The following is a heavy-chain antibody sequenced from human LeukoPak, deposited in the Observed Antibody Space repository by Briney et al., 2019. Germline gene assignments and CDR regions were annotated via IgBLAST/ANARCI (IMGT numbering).Heavy chain of an antibody. Sequence: GGSLRLSCAASGFTFDDYGMSWVRHAPGKGLEWVSGINWNGGSTTYADSVKGRFTISRDNAKNSLYLQMNSLRAEDTALYHCARVAYRETVYYDILTGSYYFDYWGQGTLVTVSS. J-gene: IGHJ4*02. D-gene: IGHD3-9*01. CDR1: GFTFDDYG. CDR3: ARVAYRETVYYDILTGSYYFDY. V-gene: IGHV3-20*01. CDR2: INWNGGST.